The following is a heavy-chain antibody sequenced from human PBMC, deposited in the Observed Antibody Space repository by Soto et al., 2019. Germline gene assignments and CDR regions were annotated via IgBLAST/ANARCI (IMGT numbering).Heavy chain of an antibody. V-gene: IGHV1-69*01. CDR3: AREVGTSGPYYYFDN. CDR1: GGTLRGYV. CDR2: ITPVLGTT. D-gene: IGHD2-2*01. J-gene: IGHJ4*02. Sequence: VQLVQSGAEVRKPGSSVKVSCKASGGTLRGYVISWVRQAPGQGLEWLGGITPVLGTTNYVQNFQGRLTITADESATTVYMELGSLQSEDTAVYYCAREVGTSGPYYYFDNWGQGTLVTVSS.